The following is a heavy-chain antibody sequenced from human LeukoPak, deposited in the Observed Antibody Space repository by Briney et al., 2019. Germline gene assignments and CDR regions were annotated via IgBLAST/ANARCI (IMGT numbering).Heavy chain of an antibody. D-gene: IGHD3-16*01. Sequence: GASVKVSCKASGYTFIDYYMHWVRQAPGQGLEWMAWIDPNSGGTNSAQKFQGRVTMTSDTSISTAYMELSSLRSDDTAVYYCARVGLVWGSLPDYWGQGTLVTVSS. CDR2: IDPNSGGT. CDR1: GYTFIDYY. J-gene: IGHJ4*02. V-gene: IGHV1-2*02. CDR3: ARVGLVWGSLPDY.